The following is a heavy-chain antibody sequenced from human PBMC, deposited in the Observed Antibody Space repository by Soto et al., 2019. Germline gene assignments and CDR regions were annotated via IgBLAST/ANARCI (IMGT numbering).Heavy chain of an antibody. CDR3: ARDLYFDSSGWLYYYYGMDV. V-gene: IGHV3-21*01. Sequence: EVQLVESGGGLVKPGGSLRLSCAASGFTFSSYSMNWVRQAPGKGLEWVSSISSSSSYIYYADSVKGRFTISRDNAKNSLYLQMNSLRAEDTAVYYCARDLYFDSSGWLYYYYGMDVWGQGTTVTVSS. J-gene: IGHJ6*02. CDR1: GFTFSSYS. CDR2: ISSSSSYI. D-gene: IGHD6-19*01.